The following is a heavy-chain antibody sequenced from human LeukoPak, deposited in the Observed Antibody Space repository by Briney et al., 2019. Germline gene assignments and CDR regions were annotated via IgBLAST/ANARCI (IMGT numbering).Heavy chain of an antibody. V-gene: IGHV3-23*01. CDR2: ISGSGGST. CDR3: AKVSKGYCSSTSCYGYY. J-gene: IGHJ4*02. Sequence: GGSLRLSCAASGFTFSSYAMSWVRQAPGKGLEWVSAISGSGGSTYYADSVKGRFTISRDNSKNTLYLQMNSLRAEDTAVYYCAKVSKGYCSSTSCYGYYWGQGTLVTVSS. CDR1: GFTFSSYA. D-gene: IGHD2-2*01.